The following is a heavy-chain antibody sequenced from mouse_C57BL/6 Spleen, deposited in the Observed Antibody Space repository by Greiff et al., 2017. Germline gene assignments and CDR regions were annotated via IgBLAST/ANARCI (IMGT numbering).Heavy chain of an antibody. D-gene: IGHD4-1*01. J-gene: IGHJ4*01. CDR3: ARGGLGRNYYAMDY. CDR1: GYTFTSYW. V-gene: IGHV1-69*01. Sequence: QVQLQQPGAELVMPGASVKLSCKASGYTFTSYWMHWVKQRPGQGLEWIGEIDPSDSYTNYNQKFKGKSTLTVDKSSSTAYMQLSSLTSEDSAVYYCARGGLGRNYYAMDYWGQGTSVTVSS. CDR2: IDPSDSYT.